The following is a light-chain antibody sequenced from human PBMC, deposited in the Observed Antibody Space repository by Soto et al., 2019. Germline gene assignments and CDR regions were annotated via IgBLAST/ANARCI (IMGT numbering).Light chain of an antibody. V-gene: IGKV1-5*03. CDR2: KAS. J-gene: IGKJ4*01. CDR3: RQYITFPLT. CDR1: QTISTW. Sequence: DLPMTQSPSTLSSYVGDRVTNSCPASQTISTWLAWYQQKPGKAPNLLIYKASSLESGVPSRFSGSGSGTEFTLTISSLQPDDFATYYCRQYITFPLTFGGGTKVDI.